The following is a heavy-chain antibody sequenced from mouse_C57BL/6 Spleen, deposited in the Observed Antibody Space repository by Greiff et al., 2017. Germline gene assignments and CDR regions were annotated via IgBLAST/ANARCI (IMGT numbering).Heavy chain of an antibody. D-gene: IGHD2-3*01. CDR1: GYTFTDYY. J-gene: IGHJ3*01. V-gene: IGHV1-26*01. CDR2: INPNNGGT. CDR3: ARMIDFFAY. Sequence: EVKLQQSGPELVKPGASVKISCKASGYTFTDYYMNWVKQSHGKSLEWIGDINPNNGGTSYNQKFKGKATLTVDKSSSTAYMELRSLTSEDSAVYYCARMIDFFAYWGQGTLVTVSA.